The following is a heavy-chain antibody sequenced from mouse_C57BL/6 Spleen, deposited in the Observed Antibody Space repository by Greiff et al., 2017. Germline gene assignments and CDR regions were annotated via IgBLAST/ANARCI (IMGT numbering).Heavy chain of an antibody. Sequence: VQLKESGPELVKPGASVKLSCKASGYTFTSYDINWVKQRPGQGLEWIGWIYPRDGSTKYNEKFKGKATLTVDTSSSTAYMELHSLTSEDSAVYFCSSDYYGSSYAFFDYWGQGTTLTVSS. V-gene: IGHV1-85*01. J-gene: IGHJ2*01. CDR2: IYPRDGST. CDR3: SSDYYGSSYAFFDY. CDR1: GYTFTSYD. D-gene: IGHD1-1*01.